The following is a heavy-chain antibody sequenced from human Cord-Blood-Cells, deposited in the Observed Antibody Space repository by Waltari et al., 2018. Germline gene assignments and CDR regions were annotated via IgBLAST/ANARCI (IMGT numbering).Heavy chain of an antibody. V-gene: IGHV4-34*01. J-gene: IGHJ4*02. CDR2: INHSGST. Sequence: QVQLQQWGAGLLKPSETLSLTCAVYGVSFSGYYWSWIRQPPGKGLEWIGEINHSGSTNYNPSLKSRVTISVDTSKNQFSLKLSSVTAADTAVYYCAAAVCSGGSCYSYFDYWGQGTLVTVSS. D-gene: IGHD2-15*01. CDR1: GVSFSGYY. CDR3: AAAVCSGGSCYSYFDY.